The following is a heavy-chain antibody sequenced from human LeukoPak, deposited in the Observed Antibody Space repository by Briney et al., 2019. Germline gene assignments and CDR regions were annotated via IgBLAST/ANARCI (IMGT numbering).Heavy chain of an antibody. V-gene: IGHV1-24*01. D-gene: IGHD2-15*01. CDR2: FDPEDGET. J-gene: IGHJ4*02. CDR3: ATAQFAGYCSGGSCYQYYFDY. CDR1: GYTFTGYY. Sequence: ASVKVSCKASGYTFTGYYMHWVRQAPGKGLEWMGGFDPEDGETIYAQKFQGRVTMTEDTSTDTAYMELSSLRSEDTAVYYCATAQFAGYCSGGSCYQYYFDYWGQGTLVTVSS.